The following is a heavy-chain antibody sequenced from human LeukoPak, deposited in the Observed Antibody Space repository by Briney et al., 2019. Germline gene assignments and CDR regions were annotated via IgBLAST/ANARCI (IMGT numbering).Heavy chain of an antibody. CDR2: IGDSDTPI. CDR3: ARALAVAGDFDY. J-gene: IGHJ4*02. Sequence: GGPLRLSCVASGFTFSDYHMSGIRQAPGKGLESISFIGDSDTPIYYADSVKGRFSISRDNANNSLYLQMNNLRAEDTAVYYCARALAVAGDFDYWGQGTLVTVSS. CDR1: GFTFSDYH. D-gene: IGHD6-19*01. V-gene: IGHV3-11*01.